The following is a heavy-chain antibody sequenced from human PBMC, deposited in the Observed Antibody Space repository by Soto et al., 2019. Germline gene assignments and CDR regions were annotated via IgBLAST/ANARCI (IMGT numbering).Heavy chain of an antibody. CDR3: VKYYYDSSGYYGLNAYGI. CDR2: ISSNGGST. Sequence: GGSLRLSCSASRFTFSSYAMHWVRQAPGKGLEYVSTISSNGGSTYYADSVKGRFTISRDNSKSMLYLQMSSLRAEDTAVYYCVKYYYDSSGYYGLNAYGIWGQGTMATVSS. V-gene: IGHV3-64D*06. CDR1: RFTFSSYA. D-gene: IGHD3-22*01. J-gene: IGHJ3*02.